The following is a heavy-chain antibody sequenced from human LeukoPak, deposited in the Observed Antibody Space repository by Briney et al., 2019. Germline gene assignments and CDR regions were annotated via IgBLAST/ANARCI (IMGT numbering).Heavy chain of an antibody. D-gene: IGHD1-26*01. Sequence: PGASLRLSCAASGFTFSSYAMSWVRQAPGKGLEWVSAISGSGGSTYYADSVKGRFTISRDNSKYTLYLQMNSLRAEDTAVYYCAKAYFMGATTGWFDPWGQGTLVTVSS. CDR1: GFTFSSYA. J-gene: IGHJ5*02. CDR3: AKAYFMGATTGWFDP. CDR2: ISGSGGST. V-gene: IGHV3-23*01.